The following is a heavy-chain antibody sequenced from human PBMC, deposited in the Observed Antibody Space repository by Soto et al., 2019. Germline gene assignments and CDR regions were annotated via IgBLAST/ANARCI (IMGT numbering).Heavy chain of an antibody. CDR3: ARTPGIAAAGTEWFDY. V-gene: IGHV1-69*01. D-gene: IGHD6-13*01. CDR2: IIPIFGTA. CDR1: GGTFSSYA. Sequence: QVQLVQSGAEVKKPGSSVKVSCKASGGTFSSYAISWVRQAPGQGLEWMGGIIPIFGTANYAQKFEGRVTITADESTSTAYTELSSLRSEDTAVYYCARTPGIAAAGTEWFDYWGQGTLVTVSS. J-gene: IGHJ4*02.